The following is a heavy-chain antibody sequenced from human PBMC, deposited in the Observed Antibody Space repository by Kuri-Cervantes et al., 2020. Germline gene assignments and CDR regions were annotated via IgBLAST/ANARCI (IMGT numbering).Heavy chain of an antibody. D-gene: IGHD6-19*01. CDR2: IYSGGST. CDR3: ARVGVYSSGWGGNYYYGMDV. Sequence: GEYLKISCAASGFTVSSNYMSWVRQAPGKGLEWVSVIYSGGSTYYADSVKGRFTISRDNSKNTLYLQMNSLRAEDTAVYYCARVGVYSSGWGGNYYYGMDVWGQGTTVTVSS. V-gene: IGHV3-53*01. J-gene: IGHJ6*02. CDR1: GFTVSSNY.